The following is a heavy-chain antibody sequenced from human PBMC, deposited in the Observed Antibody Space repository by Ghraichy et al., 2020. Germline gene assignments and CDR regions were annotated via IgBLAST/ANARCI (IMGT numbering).Heavy chain of an antibody. Sequence: GGSLRLSCEGSGFSFSDYSMIWVRLTPRKALEWVSYITGSSITIFYTDSVKGRFTISRDNAKNSLYLQMNSLRAEDTAVYYCARRASYCGSTSCYDYWGQGILVTVSS. D-gene: IGHD2-2*01. CDR2: ITGSSITI. V-gene: IGHV3-48*01. CDR1: GFSFSDYS. J-gene: IGHJ4*02. CDR3: ARRASYCGSTSCYDY.